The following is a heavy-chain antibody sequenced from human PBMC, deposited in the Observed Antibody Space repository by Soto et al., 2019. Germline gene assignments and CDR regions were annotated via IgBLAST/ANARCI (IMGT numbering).Heavy chain of an antibody. CDR1: GVAFSFYS. CDR2: ISGNGGTT. CDR3: AKDRCGCTSGWEFFDF. J-gene: IGHJ4*02. Sequence: EVVLLESGGGLVQPVGSLILSCEVSGVAFSFYSMSCFRQAPGKGLEWVASISGNGGTTYYAAAGKGRFSFSRDNSKNTVYLQMNSLRGEATAVYYCAKDRCGCTSGWEFFDFWGQGTLVTV. D-gene: IGHD6-19*01. V-gene: IGHV3-23*01.